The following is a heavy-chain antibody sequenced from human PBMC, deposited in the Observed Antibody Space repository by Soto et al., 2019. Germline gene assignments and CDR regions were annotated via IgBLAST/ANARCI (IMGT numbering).Heavy chain of an antibody. D-gene: IGHD6-19*01. J-gene: IGHJ4*02. V-gene: IGHV4-61*01. CDR1: GGSVSSGSYY. CDR2: IYYSGST. CDR3: ARVYSSGWYFDY. Sequence: QVQLQESGPGLVKPSETLSLTCTVSGGSVSSGSYYWSWIRQPPGKGLEWIGYIYYSGSTNYNPSLKSRVTISVDTSKNQFSLKLSSVTAADTAVYYCARVYSSGWYFDYWGQGTLVTVSS.